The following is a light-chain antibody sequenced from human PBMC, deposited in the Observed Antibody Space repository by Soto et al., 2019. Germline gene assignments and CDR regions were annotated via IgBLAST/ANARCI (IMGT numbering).Light chain of an antibody. CDR3: QQYSGIWT. Sequence: QMTQSPSSLSASVGDRVTITCRASQSISSWLAWYQQKPGKAPKLLIYQASILESGVPSRFGGTGSGTEFTLTSSSLQPDDFSTYYVQQYSGIWTFGQGTNVDIK. J-gene: IGKJ1*01. CDR2: QAS. V-gene: IGKV1-5*03. CDR1: QSISSW.